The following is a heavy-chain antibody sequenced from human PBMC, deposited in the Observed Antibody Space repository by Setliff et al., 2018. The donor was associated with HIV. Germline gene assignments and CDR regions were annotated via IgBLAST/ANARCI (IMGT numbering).Heavy chain of an antibody. CDR1: RGSISSGTYY. V-gene: IGHV4-39*01. CDR3: ARGRSCSSSSCYLVYYYYYGMDV. Sequence: PSETLSLTCTVSRGSISSGTYYWTWIRQPPGKGLEWIGSIFSDGATYYNPSLSSRVTISWDTSRNQFYLELRSVSAADTAVYYCARGRSCSSSSCYLVYYYYYGMDVWGHGSTVTVS. D-gene: IGHD2-2*01. J-gene: IGHJ6*02. CDR2: IFSDGAT.